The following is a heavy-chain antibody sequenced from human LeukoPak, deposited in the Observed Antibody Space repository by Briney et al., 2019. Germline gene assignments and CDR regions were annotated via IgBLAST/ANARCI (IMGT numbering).Heavy chain of an antibody. J-gene: IGHJ4*02. CDR1: GFTFTSSA. D-gene: IGHD2-21*01. V-gene: IGHV1-58*02. CDR3: AADLKDVVDRVPAYYFDY. CDR2: IVVGSGNT. Sequence: SVKVSCKASGFTFTSSAMQWVRQARGQRLEWIGWIVVGSGNTNYAQKFQERVTITRDMSTSTAYMELRSLRSEDTAVYYCAADLKDVVDRVPAYYFDYWGQGTLVTVSS.